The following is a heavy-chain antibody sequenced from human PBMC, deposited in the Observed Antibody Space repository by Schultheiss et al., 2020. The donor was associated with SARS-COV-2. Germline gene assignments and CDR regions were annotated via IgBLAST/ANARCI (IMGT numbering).Heavy chain of an antibody. Sequence: GSLRLSCAVSGYSISSGYYWGWIRQPPGKGLEWIGSIYHSGSTYYNPSLKSRVTISVDTSKNQFSLKMSSVTAADTAVYYCARGTSDSLGTYYDFWSGFQLYYYYMSVWGKGTTVTVSS. CDR1: GYSISSGYY. J-gene: IGHJ6*03. D-gene: IGHD3-3*01. CDR3: ARGTSDSLGTYYDFWSGFQLYYYYMSV. V-gene: IGHV4-38-2*01. CDR2: IYHSGST.